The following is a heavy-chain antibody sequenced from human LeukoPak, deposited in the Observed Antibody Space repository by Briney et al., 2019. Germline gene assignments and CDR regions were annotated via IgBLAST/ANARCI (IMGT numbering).Heavy chain of an antibody. CDR1: GGSISSYY. D-gene: IGHD6-19*01. CDR2: IYYSGST. CDR3: ARDLDSSYYYGMDV. J-gene: IGHJ6*02. Sequence: SETLSLTCTVSGGSISSYYWSWIRQPPGKGLGWIGYIYYSGSTNYNPSLKSRVTISVDTSKNQFSLKLSSVTAADTAVYYCARDLDSSYYYGMDVWGQGTTVTVSS. V-gene: IGHV4-59*01.